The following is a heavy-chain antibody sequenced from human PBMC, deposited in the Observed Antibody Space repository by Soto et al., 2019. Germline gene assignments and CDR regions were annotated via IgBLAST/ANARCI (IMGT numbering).Heavy chain of an antibody. J-gene: IGHJ4*02. Sequence: AALRLSCAASVFTISYAWMSSVRQAPWKGMDGVGRIQSKTDGWKTDYAAPVKGRITTARDESKNTLYLQMNSLKTEDTAVYYCTADPQYSSCWLSIDYWGQGTLVTVSS. D-gene: IGHD6-19*01. CDR2: IQSKTDGWKT. CDR1: VFTISYAW. V-gene: IGHV3-15*01. CDR3: TADPQYSSCWLSIDY.